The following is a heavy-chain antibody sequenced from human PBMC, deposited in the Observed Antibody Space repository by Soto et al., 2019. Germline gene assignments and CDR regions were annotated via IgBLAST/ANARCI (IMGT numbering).Heavy chain of an antibody. CDR3: ARRVRYDSSGYYDPVFDY. CDR1: GGSISSSSYY. Sequence: PSETLSPTCTVSGGSISSSSYYWGWIRQPPGRGLEWIGSIYYSGSTYYNPSLKSRVTISVDTSKNQFSLKLSSVTAADTAVYYCARRVRYDSSGYYDPVFDYWGQGTLVTVSS. CDR2: IYYSGST. V-gene: IGHV4-39*01. J-gene: IGHJ4*02. D-gene: IGHD3-22*01.